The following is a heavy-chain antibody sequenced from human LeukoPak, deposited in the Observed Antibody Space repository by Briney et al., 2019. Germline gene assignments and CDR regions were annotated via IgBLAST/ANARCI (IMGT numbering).Heavy chain of an antibody. Sequence: GGSLRLSCAASGFTFSSYSMNCVRQAPGKGLEWVAVISYDGSNKYYADSVKGRFAISRDNSKNTLYLQMNSLRAEDTAVYYCARAPYYFDYWGQGTLVTVSS. J-gene: IGHJ4*02. V-gene: IGHV3-30*03. CDR2: ISYDGSNK. CDR1: GFTFSSYS. CDR3: ARAPYYFDY.